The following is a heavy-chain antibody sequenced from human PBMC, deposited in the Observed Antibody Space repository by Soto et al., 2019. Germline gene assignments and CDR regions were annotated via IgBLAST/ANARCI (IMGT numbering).Heavy chain of an antibody. Sequence: EVQLVQSGGGLVQPGGSLRLSCGASGCDFSNYWMHWIRQDPGKGLVWVSRINGDGSDIKYADSVKGRFTISRDNDKNTVYLQMNSLRVEDTAVYYCARDQTTGDWFDAWSQGTLVTVSS. V-gene: IGHV3-74*03. J-gene: IGHJ5*02. CDR3: ARDQTTGDWFDA. D-gene: IGHD4-17*01. CDR2: INGDGSDI. CDR1: GCDFSNYW.